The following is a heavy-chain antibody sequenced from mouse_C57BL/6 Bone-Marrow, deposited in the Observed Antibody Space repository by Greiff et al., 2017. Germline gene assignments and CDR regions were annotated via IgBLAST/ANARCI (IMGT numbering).Heavy chain of an antibody. CDR3: ARGGNYGGYYFDY. D-gene: IGHD2-1*01. J-gene: IGHJ2*01. CDR2: FHPYTDDT. Sequence: QVQLKQSGAELVKPGASVKMSCKASGYTFTTYPIEWMKQNHGKSLEWIGNFHPYTDDTKYNEQFKGKATLTVNKSSITSYLALSRLTSDDSAVYDCARGGNYGGYYFDYWGQGTTLTVSS. V-gene: IGHV1-47*01. CDR1: GYTFTTYP.